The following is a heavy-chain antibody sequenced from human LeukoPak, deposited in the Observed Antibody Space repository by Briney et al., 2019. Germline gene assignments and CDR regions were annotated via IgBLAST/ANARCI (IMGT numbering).Heavy chain of an antibody. J-gene: IGHJ4*02. V-gene: IGHV3-30*01. Sequence: SGGSLRLSCAASGFTFSSYAMYWVRQAPGKGLEWVAVISYDGSNKYYADSVKGRFTISRDNSKNTLYLQMNSLRAEDTAVYYCARDYSSGGFDYWGQGTLVTVSS. CDR3: ARDYSSGGFDY. CDR2: ISYDGSNK. D-gene: IGHD6-19*01. CDR1: GFTFSSYA.